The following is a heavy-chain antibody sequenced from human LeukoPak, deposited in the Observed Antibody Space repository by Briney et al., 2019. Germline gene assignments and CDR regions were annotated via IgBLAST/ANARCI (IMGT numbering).Heavy chain of an antibody. Sequence: SVKVSCKASGYTFTSYDINWVRQAPGQGLEWMGGIIPIFGTANYAQKFQGRVTITADESTSTAYMELSSLRSEDTAVYYCARDYCSSTSCYLNAFDIWGQGTMVTVSS. CDR2: IIPIFGTA. D-gene: IGHD2-2*01. CDR3: ARDYCSSTSCYLNAFDI. CDR1: GYTFTSYD. V-gene: IGHV1-69*13. J-gene: IGHJ3*02.